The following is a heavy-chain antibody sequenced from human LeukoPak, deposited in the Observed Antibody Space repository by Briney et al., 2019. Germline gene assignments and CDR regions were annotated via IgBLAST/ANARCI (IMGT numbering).Heavy chain of an antibody. CDR1: GGSISSGGYS. V-gene: IGHV4-30-2*01. Sequence: SETLSLTCAVSGGSISSGGYSWSWIRQPPGKGLEWIGYIYHSGSTYYNPSLKSRVTISVDRSKNQFSLKLSSVTAADTAVYYCARGKSSYFDYWGQGTLVTVSS. D-gene: IGHD6-13*01. CDR3: ARGKSSYFDY. CDR2: IYHSGST. J-gene: IGHJ4*02.